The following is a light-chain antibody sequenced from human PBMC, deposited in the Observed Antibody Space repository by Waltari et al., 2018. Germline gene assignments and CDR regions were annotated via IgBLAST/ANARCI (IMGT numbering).Light chain of an antibody. J-gene: IGKJ2*01. V-gene: IGKV1-39*01. Sequence: DIQMTPSPSSLSASVGDRVTITCRASQSISSSLNWYQQKPGKAPKLLIYAASSLQSGVPSRFSGSGSGTDFTLTISNLQPEDFATYYCQQSYSTPYTFGQGTKLEIK. CDR1: QSISSS. CDR2: AAS. CDR3: QQSYSTPYT.